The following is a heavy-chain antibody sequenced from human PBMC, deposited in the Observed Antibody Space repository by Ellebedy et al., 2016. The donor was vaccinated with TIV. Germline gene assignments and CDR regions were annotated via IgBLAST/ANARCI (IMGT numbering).Heavy chain of an antibody. CDR1: GGSLSSYY. CDR3: ARVRYCSSTSCSNTRRDYYYYYGMDV. Sequence: SETLSLTXTVSGGSLSSYYWSWIRQPPGKGLEWIGYIYYSGSTNYNPSLKSRVTISVDTSKNQFSLKLSSVTAADTAVYYCARVRYCSSTSCSNTRRDYYYYYGMDVWGQGTTVTVSS. V-gene: IGHV4-59*01. CDR2: IYYSGST. D-gene: IGHD2-2*01. J-gene: IGHJ6*02.